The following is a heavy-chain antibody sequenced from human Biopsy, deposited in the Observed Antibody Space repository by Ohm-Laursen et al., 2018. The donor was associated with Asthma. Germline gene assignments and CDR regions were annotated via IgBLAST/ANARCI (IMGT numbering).Heavy chain of an antibody. V-gene: IGHV1-46*01. CDR1: GYTFTSYY. J-gene: IGHJ4*02. CDR3: ASQSSGPDFWSGYYYFDY. Sequence: ASVKVSCKASGYTFTSYYMHWVRQAHGQGLEWMGIINPSGGSTSYAQKFQGRVTMTRDTSTSTVYMELSSLRAEDTAVYYCASQSSGPDFWSGYYYFDYWGQGTLVTVSS. D-gene: IGHD3-3*01. CDR2: INPSGGST.